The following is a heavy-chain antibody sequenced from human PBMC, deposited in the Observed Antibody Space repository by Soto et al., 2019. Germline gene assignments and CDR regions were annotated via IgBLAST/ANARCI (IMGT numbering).Heavy chain of an antibody. J-gene: IGHJ5*02. CDR3: ATCIAARPYNWFDP. CDR1: GYTSTNYG. V-gene: IGHV1-3*01. D-gene: IGHD6-6*01. Sequence: ASVKVSCKASGYTSTNYGMHWVRQAPGQRLEWMGWINAGSGNTKYSQKFQGRITITRDTSASTAYMELSSLRSEDTAVYYCATCIAARPYNWFDPWGQGTLVTVSS. CDR2: INAGSGNT.